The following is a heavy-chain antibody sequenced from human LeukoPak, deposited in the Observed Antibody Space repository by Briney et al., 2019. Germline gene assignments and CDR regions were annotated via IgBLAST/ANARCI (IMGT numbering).Heavy chain of an antibody. D-gene: IGHD3-22*01. Sequence: GASVKVSCKASGGTFSSYVISWVRQAPGQGREWMGGIIPIFGTANYAQKFQGRVTITADKTTSTAYMELSSLRSEDTAVYYCARDSTYYYDSSGPQDYWGQGTLVTVSS. CDR3: ARDSTYYYDSSGPQDY. CDR1: GGTFSSYV. CDR2: IIPIFGTA. J-gene: IGHJ4*02. V-gene: IGHV1-69*06.